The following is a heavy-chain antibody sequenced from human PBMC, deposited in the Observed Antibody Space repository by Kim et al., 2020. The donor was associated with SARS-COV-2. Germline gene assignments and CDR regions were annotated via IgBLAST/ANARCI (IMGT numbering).Heavy chain of an antibody. V-gene: IGHV1-69*01. D-gene: IGHD3-3*01. Sequence: QKFQGRVTITADESTSTAYMELSSLRSEDTAVYYSAREGIFGVVSGYFDLWGRGTLVTVSS. CDR3: AREGIFGVVSGYFDL. J-gene: IGHJ2*01.